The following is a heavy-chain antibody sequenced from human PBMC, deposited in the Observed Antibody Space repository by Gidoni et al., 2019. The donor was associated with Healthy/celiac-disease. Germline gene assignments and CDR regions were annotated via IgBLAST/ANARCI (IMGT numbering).Heavy chain of an antibody. CDR2: VEQDGYEK. J-gene: IGHJ3*02. Sequence: EVQLVESGGGLVQPGGSLRLSCAASGFPFSRYWMSWIRQAPGKGREWLAKVEQDGYEKYYVDSAKGRFTIFRDNAKNSLYMQMHSLRAEDTAVYYCARRTRYDFWSGYLTPDAFDIWGQGTMVTVSS. CDR3: ARRTRYDFWSGYLTPDAFDI. V-gene: IGHV3-7*03. D-gene: IGHD3-3*01. CDR1: GFPFSRYW.